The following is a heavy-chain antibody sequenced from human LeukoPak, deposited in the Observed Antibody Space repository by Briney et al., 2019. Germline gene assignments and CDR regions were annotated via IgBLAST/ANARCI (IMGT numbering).Heavy chain of an antibody. Sequence: AGGSLRLSCAASGFTFSTFAMIWVRQPPGKGLEWVSAISGSGGSTYYADSVKGRFTISRDNSKNTLYLQMNSLRAEDTAVYYCAKSVDTAMDDIFDYWGQGTLVTVSS. D-gene: IGHD5-18*01. CDR3: AKSVDTAMDDIFDY. V-gene: IGHV3-23*01. CDR2: ISGSGGST. J-gene: IGHJ4*02. CDR1: GFTFSTFA.